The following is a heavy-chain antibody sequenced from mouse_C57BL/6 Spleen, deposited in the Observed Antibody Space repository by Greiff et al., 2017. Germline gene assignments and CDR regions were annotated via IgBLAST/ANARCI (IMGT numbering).Heavy chain of an antibody. CDR3: ARRARLVFDY. J-gene: IGHJ2*01. D-gene: IGHD3-1*01. Sequence: EVQGVESGGGLVKPGGSLKLPCAASGFTFSDYGMHWVRQAPEKGLEWVAYISSGSSTIYYADTVKGRFTITRDNAKNTLFLQMTSLRSEDTAMYYCARRARLVFDYWGQGTTLTVSS. V-gene: IGHV5-17*01. CDR2: ISSGSSTI. CDR1: GFTFSDYG.